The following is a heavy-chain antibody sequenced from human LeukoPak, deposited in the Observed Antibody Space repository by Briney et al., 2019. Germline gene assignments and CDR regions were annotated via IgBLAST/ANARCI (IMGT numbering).Heavy chain of an antibody. CDR1: GFTFSDYW. Sequence: PGGSLRLSRPASGFTFSDYWIHWVRQAPGKGLVWVSRINTDGSITNYADSVKGRFTISRDNAKNTLYLQMSSLRAEDTAVYYCARDRGPRTGFMVREAYDYWGQGTLVTVSS. CDR2: INTDGSIT. J-gene: IGHJ4*02. D-gene: IGHD3-10*01. CDR3: ARDRGPRTGFMVREAYDY. V-gene: IGHV3-74*01.